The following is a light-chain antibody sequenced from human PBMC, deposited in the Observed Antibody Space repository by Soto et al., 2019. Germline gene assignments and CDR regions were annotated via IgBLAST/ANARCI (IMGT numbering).Light chain of an antibody. V-gene: IGKV3-20*01. CDR2: GSS. CDR1: QSASSGY. CDR3: QQYGSSRT. J-gene: IGKJ1*01. Sequence: EIVLTQSPGPLSLSPGDRATLSCRSSQSASSGYLAWYQQKPGQRPRLLIYGSSRRATGIPARFSGSGSGTDFTLTISRLEPEDAAVYYCQQYGSSRTFGQGTKVEI.